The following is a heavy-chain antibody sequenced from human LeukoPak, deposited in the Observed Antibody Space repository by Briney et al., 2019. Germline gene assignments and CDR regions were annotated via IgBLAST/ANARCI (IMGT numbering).Heavy chain of an antibody. Sequence: ASVKVSCKVSGYNLNELSMHWVRQAPGKGLEWMGGFDPEDGETIYAQKFQGRVTMTEDTSTDTVYMELSSLRSEDTAVYYCASLTCYYDSSGYWVKSTNSEYWGQGTLVTVSS. V-gene: IGHV1-24*01. CDR2: FDPEDGET. CDR3: ASLTCYYDSSGYWVKSTNSEY. CDR1: GYNLNELS. D-gene: IGHD3-22*01. J-gene: IGHJ4*02.